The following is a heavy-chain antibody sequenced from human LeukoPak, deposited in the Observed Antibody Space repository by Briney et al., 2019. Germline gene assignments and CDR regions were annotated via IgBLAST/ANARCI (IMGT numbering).Heavy chain of an antibody. CDR3: ASYLEMATTPGY. CDR2: ISYDGSNK. Sequence: GGSLRLSCAASGFTFSSYAMHWVRQAPGKGLEWVAVISYDGSNKYYADSVKGRFTISRDNSKNTLYLQMNSLRAEDTAVYYCASYLEMATTPGYWGQGTLVTVSS. J-gene: IGHJ4*02. CDR1: GFTFSSYA. D-gene: IGHD5-24*01. V-gene: IGHV3-30*14.